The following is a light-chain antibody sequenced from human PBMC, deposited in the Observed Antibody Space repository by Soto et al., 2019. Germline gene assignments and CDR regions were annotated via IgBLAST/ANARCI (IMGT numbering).Light chain of an antibody. Sequence: EIVLTQSPGTLSLSPGERATLSCRASQSVSSDYLAWYQQKPGQAPRLLIYAASSRATGIPDRFSGSGSGTDFTLTISRLEPEDFAVYYCQQYGSPPPVFTFGPGTKVDIK. J-gene: IGKJ3*01. V-gene: IGKV3-20*01. CDR1: QSVSSDY. CDR2: AAS. CDR3: QQYGSPPPVFT.